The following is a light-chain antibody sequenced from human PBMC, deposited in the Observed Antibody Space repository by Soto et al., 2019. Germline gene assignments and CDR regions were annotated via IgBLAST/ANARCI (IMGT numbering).Light chain of an antibody. Sequence: QSALTQPRSVSGSPGQSVTISCTGTSSDVGGYNYVSWYQQHPGKAPKLMIYDVSKRPSGVPDRFSGSKSGNTASLTISRLPADDEADYYCCSYAGIYALYVFGTGTKVTVL. CDR3: CSYAGIYALYV. CDR2: DVS. CDR1: SSDVGGYNY. J-gene: IGLJ1*01. V-gene: IGLV2-11*01.